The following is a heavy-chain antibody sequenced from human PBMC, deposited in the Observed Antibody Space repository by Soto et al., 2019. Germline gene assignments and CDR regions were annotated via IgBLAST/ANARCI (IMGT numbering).Heavy chain of an antibody. CDR3: AKDRVTDHTNGWPQGH. CDR2: ISNDGNNK. CDR1: GFTFSHYG. Sequence: GGSLRLSCAASGFTFSHYGMHWVRQAPGKELEWVAVISNDGNNKYYADSVKGRFTISRDNSKNTLDLQLNSLRAEDTAVYFCAKDRVTDHTNGWPQGHGGQGALVTVSS. J-gene: IGHJ4*02. V-gene: IGHV3-30*18. D-gene: IGHD2-8*01.